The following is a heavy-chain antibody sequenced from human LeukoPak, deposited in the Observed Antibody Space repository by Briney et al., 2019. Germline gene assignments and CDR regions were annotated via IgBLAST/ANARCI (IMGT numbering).Heavy chain of an antibody. CDR1: GGSFSGYY. CDR3: ARLRGGDYDILTGRSLPYYYYYMDV. CDR2: INHSGST. Sequence: PSETLSLTCAVYGGSFSGYYWSWIRQPPGKGLEWIGEINHSGSTNYNPSLKSRVTISVDTSKNQFSLKLSSVTAADTAVYYCARLRGGDYDILTGRSLPYYYYYMDVWGKGTTVTISS. J-gene: IGHJ6*03. V-gene: IGHV4-34*01. D-gene: IGHD3-9*01.